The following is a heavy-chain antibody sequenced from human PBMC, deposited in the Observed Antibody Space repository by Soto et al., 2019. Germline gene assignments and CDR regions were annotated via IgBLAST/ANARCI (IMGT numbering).Heavy chain of an antibody. CDR1: GFTFGDYA. Sequence: GGSLRLSCTASGFTFGDYAMSWVRQAPGKGLEWVGFIRSKAYGGTTEYAASVKGRFTISRDDSKSIAYLQMNSLKTEDTAVYYCTSPMGYSSSSPYWGQGSLVTVSS. CDR3: TSPMGYSSSSPY. J-gene: IGHJ4*02. CDR2: IRSKAYGGTT. V-gene: IGHV3-49*04. D-gene: IGHD6-6*01.